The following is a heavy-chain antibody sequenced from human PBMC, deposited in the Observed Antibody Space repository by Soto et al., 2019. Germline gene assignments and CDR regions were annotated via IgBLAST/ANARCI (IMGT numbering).Heavy chain of an antibody. CDR3: VKLNCWDFDRDSYYIFEK. Sequence: VGSLRLSCVASGFTFNNYALGLVRQAPGKRLDWVSGITDYSVYTYYSDSVKGRFNTSRDNSQNTVYLHMSSLKAEDTAVYYCVKLNCWDFDRDSYYIFEKWGQGTLVRVSS. V-gene: IGHV3-23*01. CDR1: GFTFNNYA. D-gene: IGHD3-10*01. J-gene: IGHJ4*02. CDR2: ITDYSVYT.